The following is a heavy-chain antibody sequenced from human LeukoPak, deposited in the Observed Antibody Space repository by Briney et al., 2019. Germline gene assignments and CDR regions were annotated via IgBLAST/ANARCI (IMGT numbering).Heavy chain of an antibody. CDR2: IYHSGNT. CDR3: ARGDSSGWYYFDY. D-gene: IGHD6-19*01. V-gene: IGHV4-4*02. CDR1: GDSISSSNW. J-gene: IGHJ4*02. Sequence: SETLSLTCTVSGDSISSSNWWSWVRQPPGKGLEWIADIYHSGNTNYSPSLKSRVTISVDKSKNQFSLKMSSVTAADTAMYYCARGDSSGWYYFDYWGQGTLVTVSS.